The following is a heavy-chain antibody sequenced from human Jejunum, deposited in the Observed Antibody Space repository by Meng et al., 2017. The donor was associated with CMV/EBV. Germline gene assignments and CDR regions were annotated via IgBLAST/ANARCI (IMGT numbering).Heavy chain of an antibody. Sequence: FGFTFSTYALSWVRQAPGKGLEWISGISTGGGAIYYAKSVEGRFTVSRDNSKDTLYLQMNSLRAEDTAVYYCAKNYADIVIPAIDYWGQGTLVTVSS. CDR1: GFTFSTYA. V-gene: IGHV3-23*01. CDR3: AKNYADIVIPAIDY. CDR2: ISTGGGAI. D-gene: IGHD5-12*01. J-gene: IGHJ4*02.